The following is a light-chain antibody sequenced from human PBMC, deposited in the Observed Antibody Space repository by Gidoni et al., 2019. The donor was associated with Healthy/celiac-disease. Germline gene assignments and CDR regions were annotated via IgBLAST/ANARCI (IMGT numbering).Light chain of an antibody. J-gene: IGLJ2*01. CDR1: SSDVGGYNY. Sequence: QSALTQPASVSGSHGQSITISCTGTSSDVGGYNYVSWYTQHPGKAPKLMIYEVSNRPSGVSNRFSGSKSGNTASLTISGLQAEDEADYYCSSYTSSSTPGFGGGTKLTVL. CDR3: SSYTSSSTPG. V-gene: IGLV2-14*01. CDR2: EVS.